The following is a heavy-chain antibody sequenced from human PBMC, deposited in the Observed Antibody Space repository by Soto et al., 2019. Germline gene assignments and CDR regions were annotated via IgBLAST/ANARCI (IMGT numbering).Heavy chain of an antibody. J-gene: IGHJ6*02. CDR1: GFTFSSYA. CDR3: AKDGASGSYPPYYYFGMDV. CDR2: ISGSGGNA. D-gene: IGHD1-26*01. V-gene: IGHV3-23*01. Sequence: EVQLLESGGGPVQPGGSLRLSCAASGFTFSSYAMSWVRQAPGKGLEWVSTISGSGGNAYYADSVKGRFSISRDNSKNTLRLQMNSLRADDTAVYYCAKDGASGSYPPYYYFGMDVWGQGTTVTVSS.